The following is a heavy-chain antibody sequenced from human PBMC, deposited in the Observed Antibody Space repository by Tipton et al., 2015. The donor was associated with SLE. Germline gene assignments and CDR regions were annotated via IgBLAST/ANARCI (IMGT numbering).Heavy chain of an antibody. CDR2: MHYSGST. J-gene: IGHJ4*02. CDR1: GGSISSYY. V-gene: IGHV4-59*12. D-gene: IGHD2-2*01. Sequence: TLSLTCTVSGGSISSYYWSWIRQPPGKGLEWIGYMHYSGSTNYNPSLKSRVTISEDTSKNQFSLNLSSVTAADTAVYYCARFPTYHFDLWGQGTLVTVSS. CDR3: ARFPTYHFDL.